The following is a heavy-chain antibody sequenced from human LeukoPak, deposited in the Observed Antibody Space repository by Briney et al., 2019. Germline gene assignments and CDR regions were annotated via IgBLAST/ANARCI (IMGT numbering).Heavy chain of an antibody. V-gene: IGHV3-74*01. CDR2: INSGGSST. CDR3: ARDAQDDYGIDY. J-gene: IGHJ4*02. CDR1: GFTFSSYW. Sequence: GGSLRLSCAASGFTFSSYWMHWVRQAPGKGRVWVSRINSGGSSTSYTDSVKGRFTISRDNAKNTLYLQMNSMRAEDTAVYYCARDAQDDYGIDYWGQGTLVTVSS. D-gene: IGHD4-17*01.